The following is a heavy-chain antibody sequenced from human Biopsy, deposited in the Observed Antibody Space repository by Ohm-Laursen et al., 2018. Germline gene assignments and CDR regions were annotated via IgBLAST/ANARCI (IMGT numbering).Heavy chain of an antibody. CDR1: GFTFADYG. Sequence: SLRLSCTVSGFTFADYGMNWVRQAPGKGLEWVSGINWSGGTTAYADSVKGRFTISRDNAKKSLYLQMNSLRLEDTALYFCARAFRGQYFYYYYGMDVWGQGTTVTVSS. D-gene: IGHD3-9*01. V-gene: IGHV3-20*04. CDR2: INWSGGTT. J-gene: IGHJ6*02. CDR3: ARAFRGQYFYYYYGMDV.